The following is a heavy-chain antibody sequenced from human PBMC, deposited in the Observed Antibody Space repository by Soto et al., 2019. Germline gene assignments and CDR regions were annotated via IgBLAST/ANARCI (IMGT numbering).Heavy chain of an antibody. CDR3: AKKGPPRDAFDI. Sequence: GSLRLSCAVSGFTFRSYAMSWVRQAPGKGPEWVSVISAGGSNTYYAESVKGRFTISRDNSKNTLYLQMNSLRDEDTAVYYCAKKGPPRDAFDIWGQGTMVTVSS. J-gene: IGHJ3*02. V-gene: IGHV3-23*01. CDR2: ISAGGSNT. CDR1: GFTFRSYA.